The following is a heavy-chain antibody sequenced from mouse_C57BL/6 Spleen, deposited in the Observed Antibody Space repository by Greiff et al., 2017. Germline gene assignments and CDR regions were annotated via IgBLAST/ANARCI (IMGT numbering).Heavy chain of an antibody. CDR3: ARYSSSYGY. CDR2: IDPSDSYT. D-gene: IGHD1-1*01. J-gene: IGHJ2*01. Sequence: QVQLQQPGAELVMPGASVKLSCKASGYTFTSYWMHWVKQRPGQGLEWIGEIDPSDSYTNYNQKFKGKSTLTVDKSSSTAYMQLSSLTSEDSAVYYCARYSSSYGYWGKGTTLTVSS. CDR1: GYTFTSYW. V-gene: IGHV1-69*01.